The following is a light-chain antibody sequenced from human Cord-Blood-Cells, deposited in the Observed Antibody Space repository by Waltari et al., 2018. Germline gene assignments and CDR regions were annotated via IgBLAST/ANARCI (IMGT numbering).Light chain of an antibody. Sequence: QSALTQPASVSGSPGQSITISCTGTSSDVGGSNYVSWYQQHPGKAPKLMIYDVSNLPSGVSNRFSGSKSGNTASLTISGLQAEDEADYYCSSYTSSSTVVFGGGTKLTVL. CDR2: DVS. CDR3: SSYTSSSTVV. J-gene: IGLJ2*01. CDR1: SSDVGGSNY. V-gene: IGLV2-14*01.